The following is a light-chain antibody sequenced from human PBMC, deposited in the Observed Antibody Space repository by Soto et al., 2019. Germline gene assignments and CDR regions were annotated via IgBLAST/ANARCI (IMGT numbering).Light chain of an antibody. J-gene: IGKJ4*01. Sequence: PGERATLSCRASQSVSSYLAWYQQKPGQAPRLLIYAASNRATGIPARFSGSGSGTDFPLTSSSLQPEDFAVYYCQQRSNWPLTFGGGTKVEIK. CDR3: QQRSNWPLT. CDR1: QSVSSY. V-gene: IGKV3-11*01. CDR2: AAS.